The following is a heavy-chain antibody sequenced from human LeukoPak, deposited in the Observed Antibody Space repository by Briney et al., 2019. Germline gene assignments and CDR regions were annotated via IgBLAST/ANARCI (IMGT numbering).Heavy chain of an antibody. CDR1: GFPFSSYD. Sequence: GGSLRLSCAASGFPFSSYDMHWVRKAPERGLEWVSSIGTSADTYSPGSLKGRFTISRENAKNSLYLQMNSLRAGDTAVYYCARGPIVGITGTKGYFDYWGQGILVTVSA. D-gene: IGHD1-7*01. J-gene: IGHJ4*02. CDR2: IGTSADT. CDR3: ARGPIVGITGTKGYFDY. V-gene: IGHV3-13*01.